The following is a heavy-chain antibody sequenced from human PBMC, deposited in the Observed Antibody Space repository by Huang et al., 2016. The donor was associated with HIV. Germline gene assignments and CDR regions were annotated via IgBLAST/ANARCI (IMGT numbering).Heavy chain of an antibody. CDR3: ARDRGGWGTYRFTGNDY. V-gene: IGHV1-69*13. CDR1: GEALSEYA. CDR2: IIPICGTA. D-gene: IGHD3-16*02. J-gene: IGHJ4*02. Sequence: QVQLVQSGPEVKKPGSSVKVSCQASGEALSEYAFNWVRQAPRHGLEGVGGIIPICGTAKYAKKFEGRLTMTADDSTNPGYMEVSRLEFEDTAVYYCARDRGGWGTYRFTGNDYWGQGTLVTVSS.